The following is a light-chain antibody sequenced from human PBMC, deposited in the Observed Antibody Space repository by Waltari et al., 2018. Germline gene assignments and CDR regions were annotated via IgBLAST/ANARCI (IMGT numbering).Light chain of an antibody. J-gene: IGKJ4*01. CDR1: QNINIF. CDR2: AAS. CDR3: QQSDTFFALT. Sequence: DIQLTQSPSFLSASVVDRVTITCRSSQNINIFLSWYQQRPGRAPRLLIYAASSLHSGVPSRFSGSGSGTDFTLTIASLQPEDFATYYCQQSDTFFALTFGGGTKVEI. V-gene: IGKV1-39*01.